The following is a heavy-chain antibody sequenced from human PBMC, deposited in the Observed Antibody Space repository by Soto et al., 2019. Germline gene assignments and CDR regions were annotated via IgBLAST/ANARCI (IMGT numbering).Heavy chain of an antibody. CDR2: IIPILGIA. D-gene: IGHD4-17*01. V-gene: IGHV1-69*02. CDR1: GGTFSSYT. J-gene: IGHJ6*03. CDR3: ARNFPGTTFIPYYMDV. Sequence: QVQLVQSGAEVKKPGSSVKVSCKASGGTFSSYTISWVRQAPGQGLEWMGRIIPILGIANYAQKFQGRVTITADKSTSTADMELSSLRSEDTAVYSCARNFPGTTFIPYYMDVWGKGTPGTVSS.